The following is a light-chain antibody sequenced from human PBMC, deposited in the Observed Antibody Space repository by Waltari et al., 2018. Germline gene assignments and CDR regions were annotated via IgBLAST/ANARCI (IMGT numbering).Light chain of an antibody. J-gene: IGLJ1*01. V-gene: IGLV2-14*03. CDR3: KSFTNRLTYV. CDR1: ASDLGNYDH. Sequence: QSALTQPASVSGSPGQSITISCTGTASDLGNYDHVSWYQQPPGKAPKLIIYDVANRPSGVSDRFSGSKSGNTASLTISGLQAEDEADYYCKSFTNRLTYVFGSGTKVSV. CDR2: DVA.